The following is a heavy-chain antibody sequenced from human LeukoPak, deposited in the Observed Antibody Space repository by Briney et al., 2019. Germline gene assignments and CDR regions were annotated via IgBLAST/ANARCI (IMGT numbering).Heavy chain of an antibody. CDR2: ISAYNGNT. D-gene: IGHD3-22*01. V-gene: IGHV1-18*01. J-gene: IGHJ4*02. Sequence: ASVKVSCKASGYTFTSFGITWVRQAPGQGLEWMGWISAYNGNTNYAQKLQGRVTMTTDTSTSTAYMELRSLRSDDTAVYYCARARGSSGYYEARFDYWGQGTLVTVSS. CDR1: GYTFTSFG. CDR3: ARARGSSGYYEARFDY.